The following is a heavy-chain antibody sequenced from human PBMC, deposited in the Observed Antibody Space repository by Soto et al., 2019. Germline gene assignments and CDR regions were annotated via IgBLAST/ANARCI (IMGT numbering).Heavy chain of an antibody. CDR1: GFTFSSYS. CDR2: ISSSSSYI. D-gene: IGHD3-9*01. V-gene: IGHV3-21*01. CDR3: ARDDPPDWPFDY. Sequence: GSLRLSCAASGFTFSSYSMNWVRQAPGKGLEWVSSISSSSSYIYYADSVKGRFTISRDNAKNSLYLQMNSLRAEDTAVYYCARDDPPDWPFDYWGQGTLVTVSS. J-gene: IGHJ4*02.